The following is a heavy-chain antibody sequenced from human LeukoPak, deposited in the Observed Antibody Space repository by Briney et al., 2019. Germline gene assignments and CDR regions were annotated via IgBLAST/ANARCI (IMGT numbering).Heavy chain of an antibody. D-gene: IGHD4-17*01. CDR2: ISPIRGLR. J-gene: IGHJ6*02. V-gene: IGHV1-69*04. Sequence: VASVKVSCKTSGSTFIRDTISWVRQAPGQGLEWMGRISPIRGLRNFAQKFQGRVTITADKSTSTAYMELSSLRSEDTGVYYCAREFEGYDDYSDSYYGMHLWGQGTTVTVPS. CDR3: AREFEGYDDYSDSYYGMHL. CDR1: GSTFIRDT.